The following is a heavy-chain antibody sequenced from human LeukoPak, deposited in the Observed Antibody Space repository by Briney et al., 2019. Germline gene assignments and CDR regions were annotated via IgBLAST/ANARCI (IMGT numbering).Heavy chain of an antibody. D-gene: IGHD5-12*01. CDR1: GFIFSSHS. J-gene: IGHJ4*02. CDR2: ISGSSTSGSSSFI. CDR3: ARDWAMID. V-gene: IGHV3-48*01. Sequence: GGSLRLSCAASGFIFSSHSMNWARQAPGKGPEWLSYISGSSTSGSSSFIYYADSVKGRFPISRDNAKNSLYLQMKGLRVEDTAVYYCARDWAMIDWGQGTLVTVSS.